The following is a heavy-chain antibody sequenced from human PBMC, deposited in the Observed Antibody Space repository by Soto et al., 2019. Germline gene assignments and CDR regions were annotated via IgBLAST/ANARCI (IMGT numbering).Heavy chain of an antibody. J-gene: IGHJ5*02. CDR3: ARAREDSSGWFDH. V-gene: IGHV1-2*02. Sequence: QVQLVQSGAEVRKPGASVKVSCKASGYIFSGNYLHWVRRAPGQGLEWMAWINAKNGATNYAQKFRGRATVTRDTSISTTYLELSGLTSDDTAVYYCARAREDSSGWFDHWGQGTQDTVSP. D-gene: IGHD6-19*01. CDR1: GYIFSGNY. CDR2: INAKNGAT.